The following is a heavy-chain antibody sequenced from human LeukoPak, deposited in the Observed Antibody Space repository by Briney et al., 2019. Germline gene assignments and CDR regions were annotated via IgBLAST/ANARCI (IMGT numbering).Heavy chain of an antibody. V-gene: IGHV3-23*01. CDR2: ISGSGGST. D-gene: IGHD1-26*01. J-gene: IGHJ3*02. CDR3: ATGRLGSYYGRAFDI. Sequence: PGGSLRLSCAASGFTFSSYAMSWVRQAPGKGLEWVSAISGSGGSTYYADSVKGRFTISRDNSKNTLYLQMNSLRAEDTAVYYCATGRLGSYYGRAFDIWGQGTMVTVSS. CDR1: GFTFSSYA.